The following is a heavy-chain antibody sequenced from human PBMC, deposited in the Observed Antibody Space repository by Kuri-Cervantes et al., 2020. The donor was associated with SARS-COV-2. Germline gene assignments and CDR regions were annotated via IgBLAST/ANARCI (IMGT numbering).Heavy chain of an antibody. J-gene: IGHJ3*02. Sequence: GGSLRLSCTVSGGSISSYYWSWIRQPPGKGLEWVAFIRYDGSNKYYADSVKGRFTISRDNSKNTLYLQMNSLRAEDTAVYYCARDYYYDSSGHPGAFDIWGQGTMVTVSS. CDR2: IRYDGSNK. D-gene: IGHD3-22*01. CDR1: GGSISSYY. CDR3: ARDYYYDSSGHPGAFDI. V-gene: IGHV3-30*02.